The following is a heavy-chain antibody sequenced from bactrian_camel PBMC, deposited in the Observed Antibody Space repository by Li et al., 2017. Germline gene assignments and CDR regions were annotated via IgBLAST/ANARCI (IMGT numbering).Heavy chain of an antibody. D-gene: IGHD5*01. J-gene: IGHJ4*01. CDR3: AADPSRELWVGYPPYKY. Sequence: VQLVESGGGSVEAGGSLTLSCTASRSTYNTYCMGWFRQAPGKVREGVAAIDFSGSTTYADSVKDRFTISKDNAKNTLYLQMNSLKPEDTAVYYCAADPSRELWVGYPPYKYWGLGTQVTVS. CDR2: IDFSGST. V-gene: IGHV3S57*01. CDR1: RSTYNTYC.